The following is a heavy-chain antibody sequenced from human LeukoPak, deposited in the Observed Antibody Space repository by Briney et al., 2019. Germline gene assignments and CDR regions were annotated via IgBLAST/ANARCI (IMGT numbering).Heavy chain of an antibody. J-gene: IGHJ4*02. CDR1: GGSISNTNW. V-gene: IGHV4-4*02. CDR2: ISLIGLT. D-gene: IGHD2-8*01. CDR3: SRENGAFSPFGY. Sequence: PSETLSLTCGVSGGSISNTNWWSWVRQPPGQGLEWIGEISLIGLTHYNPSLESRVTVSLDKSKNQLSLNLTSVTAADTAVYYCSRENGAFSPFGYWGQGTLVTVSS.